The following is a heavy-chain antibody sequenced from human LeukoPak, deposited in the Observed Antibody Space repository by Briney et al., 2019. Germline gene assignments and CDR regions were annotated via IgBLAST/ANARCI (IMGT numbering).Heavy chain of an antibody. V-gene: IGHV3-53*01. D-gene: IGHD3-10*01. J-gene: IGHJ4*02. CDR1: GFTVSSNY. CDR2: IYSGGST. CDR3: ARTPTFGTDPCYFDY. Sequence: GGSLRLSCAASGFTVSSNYMSWVRQAPGKGLEWVSVIYSGGSTYYADSVKGRFTISRDNSKNTLYLQMNSLRAEDTAVYYCARTPTFGTDPCYFDYWGQGTLVTVSS.